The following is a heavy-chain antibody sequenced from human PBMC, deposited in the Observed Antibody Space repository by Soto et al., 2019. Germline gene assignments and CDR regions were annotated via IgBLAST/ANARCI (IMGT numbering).Heavy chain of an antibody. J-gene: IGHJ6*02. V-gene: IGHV6-1*01. CDR1: GDSVSSNSAA. CDR3: ARDRRYSSSLHPTRYYYYGMDV. D-gene: IGHD6-13*01. Sequence: SQTLSLTCAISGDSVSSNSAAWNWIRQSPSRGLEWLGRTYYRSKWYNDYAVSVKSRITINPDTSKNQFSLQLNSVTPEDTAVYYCARDRRYSSSLHPTRYYYYGMDVWGQGTTVTVSS. CDR2: TYYRSKWYN.